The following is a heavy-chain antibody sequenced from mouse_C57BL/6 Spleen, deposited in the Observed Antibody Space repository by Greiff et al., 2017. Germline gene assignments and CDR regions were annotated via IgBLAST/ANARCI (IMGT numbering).Heavy chain of an antibody. J-gene: IGHJ4*01. CDR3: ARGEVWAMDY. Sequence: DVKLVESGGGLVKPGGSLKLSCAASGFTFSDYGMHWVRQAPEKGLEWVAYISSGSSTIYYADTVKGRFTLSRDNAKNTLFLQMTSLRSEDTAMYYCARGEVWAMDYWGQGTSVTVSS. CDR1: GFTFSDYG. V-gene: IGHV5-17*01. CDR2: ISSGSSTI.